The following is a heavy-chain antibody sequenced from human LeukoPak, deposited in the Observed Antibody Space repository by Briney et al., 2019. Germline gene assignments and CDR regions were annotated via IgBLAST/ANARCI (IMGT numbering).Heavy chain of an antibody. D-gene: IGHD3-22*01. CDR2: ISYDGSNK. CDR3: AKDHKAVITLSYPLDY. Sequence: GGSLRLSCAASGFTFSSYAMHWVRQAPGKGLEWVAVISYDGSNKYYADSVKGRFTISRDNSKNTLYLQMNSLRAEDTAAYYCAKDHKAVITLSYPLDYWGQGTLVTVSS. J-gene: IGHJ4*02. V-gene: IGHV3-30*04. CDR1: GFTFSSYA.